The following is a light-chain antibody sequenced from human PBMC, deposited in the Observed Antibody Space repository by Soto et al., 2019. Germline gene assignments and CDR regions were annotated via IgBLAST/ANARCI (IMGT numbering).Light chain of an antibody. Sequence: IVLAQYPGTQSLSPGERATLCCRSSQSISSSYLAWYQQKPGQAPRLLIYGASTRAPGFPARFSGSGSGTDFTLTISRLEPKDFAVYYCQQYGSSPWTFGQGTKVDI. CDR2: GAS. V-gene: IGKV3-20*01. J-gene: IGKJ1*01. CDR1: QSISSSY. CDR3: QQYGSSPWT.